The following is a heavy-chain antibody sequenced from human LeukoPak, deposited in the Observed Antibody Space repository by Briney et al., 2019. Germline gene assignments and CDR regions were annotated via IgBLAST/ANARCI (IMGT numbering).Heavy chain of an antibody. V-gene: IGHV4-34*01. CDR3: AEAPKYCSGGSCYSFYFDY. D-gene: IGHD2-15*01. CDR1: GGSFSGYY. Sequence: SETLSLTCAVYGGSFSGYYWSWIRQPPGRGLEWIGEINHSGSTNYNPSLKSRVTISVDTSKNQFSLKLSSVTAADTAVYYCAEAPKYCSGGSCYSFYFDYWGQGTLVTVSS. CDR2: INHSGST. J-gene: IGHJ4*02.